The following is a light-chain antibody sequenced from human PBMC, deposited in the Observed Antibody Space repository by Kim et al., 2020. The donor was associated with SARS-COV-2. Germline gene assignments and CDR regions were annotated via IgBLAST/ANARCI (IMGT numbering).Light chain of an antibody. CDR3: QQYKNWPLT. CDR1: QSVNGD. Sequence: VSPGERATLSCRASQSVNGDVAWYQKKPGQAHRLLIYDASTRATGIPARFSGSESGTEFTLTISSLQSEDLAIYYCQQYKNWPLTFGGGTKVDIK. V-gene: IGKV3-15*01. CDR2: DAS. J-gene: IGKJ4*01.